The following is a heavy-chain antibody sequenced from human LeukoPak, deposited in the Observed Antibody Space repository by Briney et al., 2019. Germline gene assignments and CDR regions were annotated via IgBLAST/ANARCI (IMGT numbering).Heavy chain of an antibody. CDR3: ARGAYSGSYYGVT. CDR2: ISAYNGNT. D-gene: IGHD1-26*01. V-gene: IGHV1-18*01. J-gene: IGHJ5*02. Sequence: ASVKVSCKASGGTFSSYAISWVRQAPGQGLEWMGWISAYNGNTNYAQKFQGRVTMTTDTSTSTAYMELRSLRSDDTAVYYCARGAYSGSYYGVTWGQGTLVTVSS. CDR1: GGTFSSYA.